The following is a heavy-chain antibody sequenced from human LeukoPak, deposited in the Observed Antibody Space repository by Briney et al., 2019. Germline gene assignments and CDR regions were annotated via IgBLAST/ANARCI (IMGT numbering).Heavy chain of an antibody. CDR2: IKQDGSEK. CDR3: ARYSSWLQLGYYFDY. V-gene: IGHV3-7*01. CDR1: GFTFSSYW. Sequence: GGSLRLSCAASGFTFSSYWMSWVRQAPGKGLEWVANIKQDGSEKYYVDSVKGRFTISRDNAKNSLYLQMNSLRAEDTAVYYCARYSSWLQLGYYFDYWGQGTLVTVSS. D-gene: IGHD1-1*01. J-gene: IGHJ4*02.